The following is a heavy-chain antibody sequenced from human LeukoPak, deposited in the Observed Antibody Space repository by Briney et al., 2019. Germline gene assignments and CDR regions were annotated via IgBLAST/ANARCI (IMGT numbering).Heavy chain of an antibody. V-gene: IGHV3-21*01. CDR3: ARRPLYSGSYST. J-gene: IGHJ1*01. Sequence: PGGSLRLSCAASGFTFSSYSMNWVRQAPGKGLEWVSSISSSSSYIYHADSVKGRFTISRDNAKNSLYLQMNSLRAEDTAVYYCARRPLYSGSYSTWGQGTLVTVSS. D-gene: IGHD1-26*01. CDR2: ISSSSSYI. CDR1: GFTFSSYS.